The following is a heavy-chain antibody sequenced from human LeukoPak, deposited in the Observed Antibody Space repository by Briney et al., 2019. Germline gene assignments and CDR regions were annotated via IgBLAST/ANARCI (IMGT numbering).Heavy chain of an antibody. CDR2: INHSGST. CDR3: ARADSYGMDV. Sequence: SETLSLTCAVYGGSFSGYYWSWIRQPPGKGLEWIGEINHSGSTNYNPSLKSRVTISVDTSKDQFSLKLSSVTAADTAVYYCARADSYGMDVWGQGTTVTVSS. D-gene: IGHD3/OR15-3a*01. CDR1: GGSFSGYY. J-gene: IGHJ6*02. V-gene: IGHV4-34*01.